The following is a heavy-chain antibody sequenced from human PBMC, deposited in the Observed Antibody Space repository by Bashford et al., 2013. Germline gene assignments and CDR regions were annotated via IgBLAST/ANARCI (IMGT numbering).Heavy chain of an antibody. D-gene: IGHD3-16*01. CDR2: INSTGGAI. V-gene: IGHV3-11*01. J-gene: IGHJ3*01. CDR3: ARELLWDLQPSDGPFDF. Sequence: RQAPGKGLEWVSYINSTGGAIHYADSVKGRFTISRDNAKNSLFLQLNSLRAEDTAVYYCARELLWDLQPSDGPFDFWGQGTMVTVSS.